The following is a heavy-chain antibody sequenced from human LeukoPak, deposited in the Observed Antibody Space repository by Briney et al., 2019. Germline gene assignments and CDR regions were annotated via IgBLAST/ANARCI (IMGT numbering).Heavy chain of an antibody. CDR2: ISYDGSNK. Sequence: GGSLRLSCAASGFTFSIYAMYWVRQAPGKGLEWVAVISYDGSNKYYADSVKGRFTISRDNSKNTLYLQMDSLSAEDTAVYYCVKVDTWGQGTLVTVSS. V-gene: IGHV3-30*04. CDR1: GFTFSIYA. J-gene: IGHJ4*02. D-gene: IGHD5-18*01. CDR3: VKVDT.